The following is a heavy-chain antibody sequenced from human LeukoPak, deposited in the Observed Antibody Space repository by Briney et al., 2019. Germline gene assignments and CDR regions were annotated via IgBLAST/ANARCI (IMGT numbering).Heavy chain of an antibody. CDR2: IWDDGNNK. D-gene: IGHD3-10*01. Sequence: GGSLRLSCAASGFRFSNHGMHWVRQAPGKRLEWVAVIWDDGNNKRYANSVSGRFTISRDNSENTLYLQMNGLTAEDTAMYYCARDSYQDYYGRFDPWGQGTLVIVSS. J-gene: IGHJ5*02. CDR3: ARDSYQDYYGRFDP. CDR1: GFRFSNHG. V-gene: IGHV3-33*01.